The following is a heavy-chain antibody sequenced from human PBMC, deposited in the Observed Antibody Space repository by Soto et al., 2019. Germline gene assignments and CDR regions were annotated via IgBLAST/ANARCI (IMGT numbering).Heavy chain of an antibody. Sequence: QVQLQQWGAGLLKPSETLSLTCAVYGGSFSGYYWSWIRQPPGKGLEWIGEINHSGSTNYNPSLKSRVTISVDTSKNQFSLKLSSVTAADTAVYYCARFCDGDYVWKRFDYWGQGTLVTVSS. V-gene: IGHV4-34*01. CDR3: ARFCDGDYVWKRFDY. CDR1: GGSFSGYY. D-gene: IGHD4-17*01. J-gene: IGHJ4*02. CDR2: INHSGST.